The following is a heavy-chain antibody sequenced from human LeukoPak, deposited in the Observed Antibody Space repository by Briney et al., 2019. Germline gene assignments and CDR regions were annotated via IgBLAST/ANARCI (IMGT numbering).Heavy chain of an antibody. CDR1: GYTFINYG. D-gene: IGHD2-15*01. CDR2: ISAYNGNT. Sequence: ASVTVSCKAPGYTFINYGISWVWHAPGQGLEWMGWISAYNGNTNYAWKLQGRVTMTTDRSTSTAYMELRRLGSDDTAMYYCAILGYCSGGTCYRGFDYWGQGTLVTVSS. CDR3: AILGYCSGGTCYRGFDY. V-gene: IGHV1-18*01. J-gene: IGHJ4*02.